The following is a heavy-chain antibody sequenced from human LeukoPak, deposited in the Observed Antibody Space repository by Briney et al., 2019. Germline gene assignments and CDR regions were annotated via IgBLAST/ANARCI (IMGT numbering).Heavy chain of an antibody. V-gene: IGHV3-74*01. CDR1: GFTFSIYW. CDR3: ARPGRYYYYGVDV. Sequence: GGSLRLSCAASGFTFSIYWMHWVRQAPGKGLVWVSRINSDGSSTSYADSVRGRFTISRDNAKNTLHLQMSSLRAEDTAVYYCARPGRYYYYGVDVWGQGTTVTVS. CDR2: INSDGSST. J-gene: IGHJ6*02.